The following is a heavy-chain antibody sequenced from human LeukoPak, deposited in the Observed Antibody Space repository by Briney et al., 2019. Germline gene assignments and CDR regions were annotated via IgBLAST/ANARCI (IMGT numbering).Heavy chain of an antibody. J-gene: IGHJ2*01. Sequence: MTSETLSLTCTVSGGSISSYYWSWIRQPPGKGLEWIGYIYYSGSTNYNPSLKSRVTISVDTSKNQFSLKLSSVTAADTAVYYCARDLSLMVADYWYFDLWGRGTLVTVSS. V-gene: IGHV4-59*01. CDR1: GGSISSYY. CDR2: IYYSGST. CDR3: ARDLSLMVADYWYFDL. D-gene: IGHD2-15*01.